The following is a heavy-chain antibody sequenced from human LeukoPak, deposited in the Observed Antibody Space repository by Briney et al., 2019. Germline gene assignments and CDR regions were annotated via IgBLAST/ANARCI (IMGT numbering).Heavy chain of an antibody. CDR1: GFTSASHA. CDR2: ITGSAKST. Sequence: GRSLRLSCEPSGFTSASHAMGWVRQAPGHGLEWVSSITGSAKSTYYADSVKGRATISRDNSRNTVDLQLTSLRVEDTATYYCTKEDRQLVCAHWGQGTLVTVSS. J-gene: IGHJ4*02. CDR3: TKEDRQLVCAH. V-gene: IGHV3-23*01. D-gene: IGHD5-18*01.